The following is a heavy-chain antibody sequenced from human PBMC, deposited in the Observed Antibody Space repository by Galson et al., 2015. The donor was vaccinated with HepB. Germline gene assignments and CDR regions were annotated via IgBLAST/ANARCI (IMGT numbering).Heavy chain of an antibody. Sequence: VKVSCKASGYTFTSNGISWVRQAPGQGLEWMGWIGTHSGNTNYAQKFQDRVTMTTDTSTNRVYMELRSLRSDDTAVYYCARDKNYRFDYWGQGTLVTVSS. CDR2: IGTHSGNT. V-gene: IGHV1-18*01. J-gene: IGHJ4*01. D-gene: IGHD3-16*02. CDR3: ARDKNYRFDY. CDR1: GYTFTSNG.